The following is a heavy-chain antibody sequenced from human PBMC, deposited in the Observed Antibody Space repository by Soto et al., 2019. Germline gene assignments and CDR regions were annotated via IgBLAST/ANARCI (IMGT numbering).Heavy chain of an antibody. D-gene: IGHD6-13*01. Sequence: QVQLVESGGGVVQPGRSLRLSCAASAFTFSSFGMHWVRQAPGKGLEWVAAISSDAINIYYADSVKGRFTISRDNSKNPLYLQMNSLRPEETAVYYCVEPGNDYWGQGTLVTVSS. CDR3: VEPGNDY. CDR2: ISSDAINI. V-gene: IGHV3-30*03. CDR1: AFTFSSFG. J-gene: IGHJ4*02.